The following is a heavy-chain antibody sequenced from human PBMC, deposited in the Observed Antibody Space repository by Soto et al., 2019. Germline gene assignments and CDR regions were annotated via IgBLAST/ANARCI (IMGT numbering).Heavy chain of an antibody. Sequence: GGSLRLSCAASGFTFSSYAMSWVRQAPGKGLEWVSAISGSGGSTYYADSVKGRSTISRDNSKNTLYLQMNSLRAEDTAVYYCAKVGIRYSYGYGYWGQGTLVTVSS. CDR2: ISGSGGST. CDR3: AKVGIRYSYGYGY. CDR1: GFTFSSYA. J-gene: IGHJ4*02. V-gene: IGHV3-23*01. D-gene: IGHD5-18*01.